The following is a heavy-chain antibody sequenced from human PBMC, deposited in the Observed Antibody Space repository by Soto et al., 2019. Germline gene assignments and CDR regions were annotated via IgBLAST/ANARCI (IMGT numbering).Heavy chain of an antibody. Sequence: PSETLSLTCAVSGGSISSGGYSWSWIRQPPGKGLEWIGYIYHSGSTYYNPSLKSRVTISVDRSKNQFSLKLSSVTAADTAVYYCARESEYCSSTSCTNWFDPWGQGTLVTVS. CDR2: IYHSGST. V-gene: IGHV4-30-2*01. D-gene: IGHD2-2*01. CDR3: ARESEYCSSTSCTNWFDP. CDR1: GGSISSGGYS. J-gene: IGHJ5*02.